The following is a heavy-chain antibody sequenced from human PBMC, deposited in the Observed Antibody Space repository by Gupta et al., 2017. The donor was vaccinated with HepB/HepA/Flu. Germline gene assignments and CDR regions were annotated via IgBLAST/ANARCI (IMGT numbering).Heavy chain of an antibody. CDR3: ARGVGPWYYFDY. CDR2: INHSGST. V-gene: IGHV4-34*01. Sequence: QVQLQQWGAGLLKPSETLSLTCAVYGGSFSGYYWSWIRQPPGKGLEWIGEINHSGSTNYNPSLKSRVTISVDTSKNQFSLKLSSVTAADTAVYYCARGVGPWYYFDYWGQGTLVTVSS. D-gene: IGHD2-8*02. J-gene: IGHJ4*02. CDR1: GGSFSGYY.